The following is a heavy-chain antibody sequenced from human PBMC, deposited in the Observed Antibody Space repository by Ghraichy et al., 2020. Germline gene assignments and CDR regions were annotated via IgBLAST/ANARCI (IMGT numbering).Heavy chain of an antibody. Sequence: TLSLTCAVYGGSFSGYYWSWIRQPPGKGLEWIGEINHSGSTNYNPSLKSRVTISVDTSKNQFSLKLSSVTAADTAVYYCARRYWGYHCSGGSCYSCYWYFDLWGRGTLVTVSS. D-gene: IGHD2-15*01. J-gene: IGHJ2*01. V-gene: IGHV4-34*01. CDR3: ARRYWGYHCSGGSCYSCYWYFDL. CDR1: GGSFSGYY. CDR2: INHSGST.